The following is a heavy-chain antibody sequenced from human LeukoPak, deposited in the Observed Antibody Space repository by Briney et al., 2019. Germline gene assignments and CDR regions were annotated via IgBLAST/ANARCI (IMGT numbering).Heavy chain of an antibody. Sequence: PGGSLRLSCAASGFTFSSYAMSWVRQAPGKGLEWVSAISGSGGSTYYADSVKGRFTISRDNSKNMLYLQMNSLRAEDTAVYYCAKDEYYYDSSGYYLDYWGQGTLVTVSS. CDR3: AKDEYYYDSSGYYLDY. CDR1: GFTFSSYA. CDR2: ISGSGGST. J-gene: IGHJ4*02. D-gene: IGHD3-22*01. V-gene: IGHV3-23*01.